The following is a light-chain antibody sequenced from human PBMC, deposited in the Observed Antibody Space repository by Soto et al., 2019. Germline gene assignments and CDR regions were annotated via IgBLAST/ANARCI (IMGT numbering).Light chain of an antibody. V-gene: IGLV1-51*01. CDR2: DNN. Sequence: QSVLTQPPSVSAAPGQKVTISCSGSSSNIGNNYVSWYQQLPGTAPKLLIYDNNKRPSGIPDRFSGSKSGTSATLGITGLQTGDEDDYYCGTWDSGLRALVFGGGTKLTVL. CDR3: GTWDSGLRALV. CDR1: SSNIGNNY. J-gene: IGLJ2*01.